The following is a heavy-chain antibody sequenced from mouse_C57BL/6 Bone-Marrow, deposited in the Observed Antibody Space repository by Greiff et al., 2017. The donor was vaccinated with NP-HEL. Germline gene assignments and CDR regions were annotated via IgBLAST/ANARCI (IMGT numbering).Heavy chain of an antibody. CDR1: GYTFTDYE. CDR3: TRMGYYGSSYVDWYFDV. D-gene: IGHD1-1*01. Sequence: QVQLQQSGAELVRPGASVTLSCKASGYTFTDYEMHWVKQTPVHGLEWIGAIDPETGGTAYNQKFKGKAILTADNSSSTAYMELRSLTSEDSAVYYCTRMGYYGSSYVDWYFDVWGTGTTVTVSS. CDR2: IDPETGGT. J-gene: IGHJ1*03. V-gene: IGHV1-15*01.